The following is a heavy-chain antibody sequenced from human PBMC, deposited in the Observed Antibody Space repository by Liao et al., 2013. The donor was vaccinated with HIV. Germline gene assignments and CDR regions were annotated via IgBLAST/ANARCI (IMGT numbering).Heavy chain of an antibody. CDR3: ARAGGYYDFWSGSRTHGTFHI. D-gene: IGHD3-3*01. Sequence: QLQLQEPGPGLVKPSETLSLTCTVSGASISSSSYYWGWIGSIYYTGSTYYNPSLKSRVTISVDTSKNQFSLKLSSLTAADTAIYYCARAGGYYDFWSGSRTHGTFHIWGQGTMVSVSS. V-gene: IGHV4-39*07. CDR2: IYYTGST. CDR1: GASISSSSYY. J-gene: IGHJ3*02.